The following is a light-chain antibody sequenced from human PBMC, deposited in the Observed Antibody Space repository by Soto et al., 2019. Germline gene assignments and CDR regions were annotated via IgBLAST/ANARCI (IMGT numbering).Light chain of an antibody. CDR3: VQGTHWPWT. J-gene: IGKJ1*01. V-gene: IGKV2-30*01. CDR1: QGLVYSDGNTF. CDR2: QVS. Sequence: DVVMTQSPLSLSVTLGQPASISCRSSQGLVYSDGNTFLNWFHQRPGQSPRRLIYQVSNRDSGVPDRLSGSGSGTDYTLTIGGVEAADVGIYYCVQGTHWPWTCGQGTKVEIK.